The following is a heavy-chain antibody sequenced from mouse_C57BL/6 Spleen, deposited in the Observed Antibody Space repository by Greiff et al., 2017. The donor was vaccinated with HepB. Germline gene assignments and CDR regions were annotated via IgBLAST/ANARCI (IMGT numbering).Heavy chain of an antibody. CDR1: GFSLTSYG. V-gene: IGHV2-6-1*01. CDR3: ARQNWDPYAMDY. CDR2: ICSDGST. D-gene: IGHD4-1*01. Sequence: VQLKESGPGLVAPSQSLSISCTVSGFSLTSYGVHWVRQPPGKGLEWLVVICSDGSTTYNSALKARLSISKDNYKGQVFLKMNSLQTNDTAMDYCARQNWDPYAMDYWGQGTSVTVSS. J-gene: IGHJ4*01.